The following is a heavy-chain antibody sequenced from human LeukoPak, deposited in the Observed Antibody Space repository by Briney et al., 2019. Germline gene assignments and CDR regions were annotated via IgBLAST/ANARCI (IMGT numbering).Heavy chain of an antibody. D-gene: IGHD2-2*01. CDR2: IYTSGGT. Sequence: SETLSLTCTVSGGSISSGSYYWSWIRQPAGKGLELIGRIYTSGGTNYNPSLKSRVTISVNTSKNQFSLKLSSVTAADTAVYYCARGLDCSSTSCYYYFDYWGQGTLVTVSS. CDR1: GGSISSGSYY. V-gene: IGHV4-61*02. CDR3: ARGLDCSSTSCYYYFDY. J-gene: IGHJ4*02.